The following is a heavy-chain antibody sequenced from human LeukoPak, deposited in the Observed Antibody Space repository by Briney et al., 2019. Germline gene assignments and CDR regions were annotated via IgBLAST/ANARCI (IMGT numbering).Heavy chain of an antibody. CDR1: GYSFTSYC. Sequence: GESLKISCKGSGYSFTSYCIGWVRQMPGKGLEWMGIIYPGDSDTRYSPSFQGQVTISADKSISTAYLQWSSLTASDTAMYYCARPSNPHDGYMDVWGKGTPVTVSS. J-gene: IGHJ6*03. CDR3: ARPSNPHDGYMDV. D-gene: IGHD1-1*01. V-gene: IGHV5-51*01. CDR2: IYPGDSDT.